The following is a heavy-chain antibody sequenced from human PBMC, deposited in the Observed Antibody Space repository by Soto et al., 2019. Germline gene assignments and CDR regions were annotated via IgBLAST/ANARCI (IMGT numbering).Heavy chain of an antibody. CDR2: IWYDGSNK. Sequence: GGSLRLSCAASGFTFSSYGMHWVRQAPGKGLEWVAVIWYDGSNKYYADSVKGRFTISRDNSKNTLYLQMNSLRAEDTAVYYCARDPGSTSYQKNWFDPWGQGTLVTVSS. J-gene: IGHJ5*02. CDR3: ARDPGSTSYQKNWFDP. D-gene: IGHD2-2*01. V-gene: IGHV3-33*01. CDR1: GFTFSSYG.